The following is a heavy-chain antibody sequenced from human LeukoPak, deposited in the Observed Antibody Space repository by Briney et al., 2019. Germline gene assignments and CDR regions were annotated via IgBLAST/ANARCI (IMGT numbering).Heavy chain of an antibody. CDR3: ARPVPSRLGWFDP. D-gene: IGHD1-1*01. J-gene: IGHJ5*02. CDR1: GGSISSSSYY. Sequence: SSETLSLTCTVSGGSISSSSYYWGWIRQPPGKGLEWIGSIYYSGSTYYNPSLKSRVSISVHTSKNQFSLKLRSVTAADTAVYYCARPVPSRLGWFDPWGQGTLVTVSS. V-gene: IGHV4-39*01. CDR2: IYYSGST.